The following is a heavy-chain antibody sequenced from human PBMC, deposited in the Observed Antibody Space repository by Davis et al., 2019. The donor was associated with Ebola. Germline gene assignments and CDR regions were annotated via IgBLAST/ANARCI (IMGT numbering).Heavy chain of an antibody. CDR1: GFTFSSYA. V-gene: IGHV3-30*02. CDR2: IRYDGSNK. CDR3: AGEDHGMDI. J-gene: IGHJ6*02. Sequence: GESLKISCAASGFTFSSYAMHWVRQAPGKGLEWVAFIRYDGSNKYYADSVKGRFTISRDNSKATLYLQMNSLRAQDTAVYYCAGEDHGMDIWGQGTTVTVSS. D-gene: IGHD4-17*01.